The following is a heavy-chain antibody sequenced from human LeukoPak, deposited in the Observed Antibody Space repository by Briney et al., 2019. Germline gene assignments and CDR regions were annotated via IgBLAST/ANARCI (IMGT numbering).Heavy chain of an antibody. CDR3: ARVPGRSSSWTLDY. CDR1: GGSYSSYY. Sequence: PSDTLSLTCTLSGGSYSSYYGSWLRHPPGKGLEWLGYIYYSGCTNYNPSLKSGVTISVDTSKNQFSLKLSSGTAADTAVYYCARVPGRSSSWTLDYGGQGTLVTVS. V-gene: IGHV4-59*07. J-gene: IGHJ4*02. D-gene: IGHD6-13*01. CDR2: IYYSGCT.